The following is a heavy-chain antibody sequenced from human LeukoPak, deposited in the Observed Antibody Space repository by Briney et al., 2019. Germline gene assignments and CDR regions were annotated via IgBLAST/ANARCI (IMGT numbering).Heavy chain of an antibody. D-gene: IGHD5-18*01. V-gene: IGHV4-59*01. Sequence: PSETLSLTCTVSGGSISSDYWSWIRQPPGKGLEWIGYIYYSGSTNYNPSLKSRDTISVDTSKNQFTLKVSSVPPADPAVYYCASQDVLGYSNGFNYWGQGTLVTVSS. CDR3: ASQDVLGYSNGFNY. J-gene: IGHJ4*02. CDR1: GGSISSDY. CDR2: IYYSGST.